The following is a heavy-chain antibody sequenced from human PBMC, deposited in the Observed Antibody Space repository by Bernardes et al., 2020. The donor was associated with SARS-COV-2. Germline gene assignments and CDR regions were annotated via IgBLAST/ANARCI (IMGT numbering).Heavy chain of an antibody. J-gene: IGHJ1*01. V-gene: IGHV3-7*01. Sequence: GGSLRLSCEASGFIFGDFWMTWVRQAPGKGLEWVANIKPDESEKNYVDSVRGRFIISRDNAKNSLYLQMKNLRVEDTAVYFCVRDSPGYYEYFQYWGQGTVVTVSS. CDR3: VRDSPGYYEYFQY. D-gene: IGHD3-9*01. CDR1: GFIFGDFW. CDR2: IKPDESEK.